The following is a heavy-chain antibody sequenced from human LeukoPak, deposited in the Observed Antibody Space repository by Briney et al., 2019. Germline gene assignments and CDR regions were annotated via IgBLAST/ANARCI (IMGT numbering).Heavy chain of an antibody. CDR1: GFTFSSYG. V-gene: IGHV3-33*01. J-gene: IGHJ4*02. Sequence: GGSQRLSCAASGFTFSSYGMHWVRQAPGKGLEWVAVIRYDGSNKYYADSVKGRFTISRDNSKNTLYLQMNSLRAEDTAVYYCARDLGSSGWGYWGQGTLVTVSS. CDR2: IRYDGSNK. D-gene: IGHD6-19*01. CDR3: ARDLGSSGWGY.